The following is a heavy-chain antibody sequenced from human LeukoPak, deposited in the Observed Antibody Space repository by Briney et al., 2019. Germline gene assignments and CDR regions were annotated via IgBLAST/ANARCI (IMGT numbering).Heavy chain of an antibody. CDR2: INPNSGGT. D-gene: IGHD5-12*01. V-gene: IGHV1-2*02. CDR3: ARDQEWLRSGDY. Sequence: ASVKVSRKASGYTFTGYYIHWVRQAPGQGLEWMGWINPNSGGTNYAQKFQGRVTMTRDTSISTAYMELSRLRSDDTAVYYCARDQEWLRSGDYWGQGTLVTVSS. CDR1: GYTFTGYY. J-gene: IGHJ4*02.